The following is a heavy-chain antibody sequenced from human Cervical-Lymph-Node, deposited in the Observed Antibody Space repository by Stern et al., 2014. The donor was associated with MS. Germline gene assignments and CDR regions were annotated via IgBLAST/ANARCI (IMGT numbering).Heavy chain of an antibody. Sequence: EVHLVESGGGLVQPGRSLRLSCAGSRFNFDDYAMHLVRQAPGRGLEWVSSISWNSGSMEYAYSVKGRFTISRDNAKNSLYLQMDSLRVEDTAIYYCAKDISSGRWEAQYYYGMDVWGQGTTVTVSS. CDR1: RFNFDDYA. V-gene: IGHV3-9*01. D-gene: IGHD6-19*01. CDR3: AKDISSGRWEAQYYYGMDV. J-gene: IGHJ6*02. CDR2: ISWNSGSM.